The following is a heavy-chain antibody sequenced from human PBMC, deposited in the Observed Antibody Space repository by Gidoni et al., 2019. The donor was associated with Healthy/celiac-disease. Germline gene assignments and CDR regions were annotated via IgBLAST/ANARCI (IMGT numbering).Heavy chain of an antibody. V-gene: IGHV4-59*08. J-gene: IGHJ6*03. Sequence: QVQLQESGPGLVKPSETLSLTCTVSGGSISSYSWSWIRQPPGKGLEWIGYIYYSGSTNYNPSLKSRVTISVDTSKNQFSLNLSSVTAADTAVYYCARHHYDFWSGYHYYYYMDVWGKGTTVTVSS. CDR2: IYYSGST. D-gene: IGHD3-3*01. CDR3: ARHHYDFWSGYHYYYYMDV. CDR1: GGSISSYS.